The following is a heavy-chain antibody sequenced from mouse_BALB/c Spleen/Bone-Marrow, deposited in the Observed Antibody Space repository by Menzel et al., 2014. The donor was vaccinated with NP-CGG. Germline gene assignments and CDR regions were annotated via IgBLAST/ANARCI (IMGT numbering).Heavy chain of an antibody. CDR3: ARLEGNYGSTFAY. CDR1: GYSFTSYW. J-gene: IGHJ3*01. Sequence: VQLQQSGAELVRPGASVKLSCKASGYSFTSYWMNWVKQRPGQGLEWIGMIHSSDTETRLNQRFKDKATLTVDKSSSTAYMQLSSPTSEDPAVYYCARLEGNYGSTFAYWGQGTLVTVSA. V-gene: IGHV1-61*01. D-gene: IGHD1-1*01. CDR2: IHSSDTET.